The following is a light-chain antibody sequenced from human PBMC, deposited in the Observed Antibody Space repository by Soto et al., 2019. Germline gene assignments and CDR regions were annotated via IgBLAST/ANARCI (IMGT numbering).Light chain of an antibody. CDR3: QQYNNWSPVT. J-gene: IGKJ4*01. CDR2: DAS. Sequence: EIVMTQSPATLSVSPGERATLSCRASQSVSSNLAWYQQKPGQAPRLLIYDASTRATGIPARFSGSGSGTEFTLTISSQQSEDFAVYYCQQYNNWSPVTFGGGTKVEIK. V-gene: IGKV3-15*01. CDR1: QSVSSN.